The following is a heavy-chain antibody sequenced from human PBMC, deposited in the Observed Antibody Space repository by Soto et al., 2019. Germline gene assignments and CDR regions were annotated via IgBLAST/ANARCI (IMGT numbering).Heavy chain of an antibody. J-gene: IGHJ4*02. CDR1: GVSVSSNSAP. Sequence: SQTLSLTFAISGVSVSSNSAPWNWIRQSPSRGLEWLGRTYYRSNWHNEYAVCVNSRMTINPDASKNQFSLQLDSVSPEDTSVYYCGSLVASSCFDYWGQGTLVTLSS. V-gene: IGHV6-1*01. CDR3: GSLVASSCFDY. D-gene: IGHD6-13*01. CDR2: TYYRSNWHN.